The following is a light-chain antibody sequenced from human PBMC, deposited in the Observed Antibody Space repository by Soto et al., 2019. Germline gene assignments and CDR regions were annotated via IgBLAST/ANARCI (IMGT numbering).Light chain of an antibody. Sequence: QSVLTQPPSASGTPGQTVTISCSGSTSNIGSNSVAWYQQLPGTAPKLLISGNHRRPSGVPDRFSGSKSGTSASLAISGLQSDDEADYICAASDDNLDGWVFGGGTKLTVL. CDR3: AASDDNLDGWV. J-gene: IGLJ3*02. CDR2: GNH. V-gene: IGLV1-44*01. CDR1: TSNIGSNS.